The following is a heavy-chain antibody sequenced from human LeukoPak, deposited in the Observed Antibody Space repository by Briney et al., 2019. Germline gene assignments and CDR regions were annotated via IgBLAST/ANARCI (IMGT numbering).Heavy chain of an antibody. CDR1: GFTFSSYS. CDR3: ARDLSLGQQLAEKYFDY. D-gene: IGHD6-13*01. V-gene: IGHV3-21*01. CDR2: IRSSSSYI. J-gene: IGHJ4*02. Sequence: KSGGSLRLSCAASGFTFSSYSMNWVRQAPGKGLEWVSSIRSSSSYIYYADSVKGRFTISRDNAKNSLYLQMNSLRAEDTAVYYCARDLSLGQQLAEKYFDYWGQGTLVTVSS.